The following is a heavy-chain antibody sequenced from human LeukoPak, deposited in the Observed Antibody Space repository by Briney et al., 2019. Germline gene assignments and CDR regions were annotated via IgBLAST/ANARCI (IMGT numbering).Heavy chain of an antibody. CDR1: GFTFSSYA. Sequence: GGSLRLSCAASGFTFSSYAMSWVRQAPGKGLEWVSAISGSGGSTYYADSVKGRFTISRDNSKNTLYLQMNSLRAEDTAVYYCARVIAAAGVFDYWGQGTLVTVSS. J-gene: IGHJ4*02. CDR2: ISGSGGST. CDR3: ARVIAAAGVFDY. D-gene: IGHD6-13*01. V-gene: IGHV3-23*01.